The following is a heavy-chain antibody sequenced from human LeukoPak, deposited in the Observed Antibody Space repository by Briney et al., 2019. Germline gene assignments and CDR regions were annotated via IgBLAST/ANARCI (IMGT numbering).Heavy chain of an antibody. D-gene: IGHD6-19*01. CDR3: ARRGPLKRAVAGNLMDAFDI. J-gene: IGHJ3*02. CDR1: GYTFTSYA. V-gene: IGHV7-4-1*02. CDR2: INTNTGNP. Sequence: GESLKISCKASGYTFTSYAMNWVRQAPGQGLEWMGWINTNTGNPTYAQGFTGRFVFSLDTSVSTAYLQISSLKAEDTAVYYCARRGPLKRAVAGNLMDAFDIWGQGTMVTVSS.